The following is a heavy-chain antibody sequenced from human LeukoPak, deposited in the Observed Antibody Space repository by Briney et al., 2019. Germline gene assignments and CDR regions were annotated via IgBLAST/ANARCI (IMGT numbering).Heavy chain of an antibody. V-gene: IGHV3-48*04. CDR2: ISGWSSTI. CDR3: ARNWDYYGSGSYYNGGAFDI. D-gene: IGHD3-10*01. CDR1: GFTFSSYS. J-gene: IGHJ3*02. Sequence: GGSLRLSCAASGFTFSSYSMNWVRQAPGKGLEWVSYISGWSSTIYYADSVKGRFTISRDNAKNSLYLQMNSLRAEDTAVYYCARNWDYYGSGSYYNGGAFDIWGQGTMVTVSS.